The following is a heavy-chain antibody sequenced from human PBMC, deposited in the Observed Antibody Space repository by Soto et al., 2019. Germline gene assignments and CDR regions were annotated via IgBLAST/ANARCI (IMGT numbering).Heavy chain of an antibody. CDR2: IYSSGSA. J-gene: IGHJ4*02. CDR1: GDSMSTYY. Sequence: SETLSLTCAASGDSMSTYYWNWIRQPPGKGLEWIGYIYSSGSANYNPSLKSRVAISIDTSKRQFSLNLTSVTADDTAVYYCAKDPMVRDCSGGTCYFDYWGQGTLVTVSS. CDR3: AKDPMVRDCSGGTCYFDY. V-gene: IGHV4-59*12. D-gene: IGHD2-15*01.